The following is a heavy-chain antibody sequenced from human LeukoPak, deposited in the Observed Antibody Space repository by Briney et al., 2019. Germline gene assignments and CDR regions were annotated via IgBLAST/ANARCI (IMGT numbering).Heavy chain of an antibody. D-gene: IGHD2-2*01. CDR3: ARGGVWVVVVPAAPGLFDY. V-gene: IGHV1-46*01. J-gene: IGHJ4*02. CDR1: GYTFTSYY. CDR2: INPSGGST. Sequence: ASVKVSCKASGYTFTSYYMHWVRQAPGQGLEWMGIINPSGGSTSYAQKFQGRVTMTRDTSTSTVYMELSSLRSEDTAVYYCARGGVWVVVVPAAPGLFDYWGQGTLVTVSS.